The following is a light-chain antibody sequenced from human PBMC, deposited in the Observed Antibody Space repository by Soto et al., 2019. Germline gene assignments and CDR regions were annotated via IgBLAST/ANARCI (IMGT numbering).Light chain of an antibody. CDR2: DAS. V-gene: IGKV1-5*01. J-gene: IGKJ1*01. Sequence: DIQMTQSPSTLSASIGHTVPITFRASQNISSRLAWFQQKPGKAPKLLIYDASSLESGVPQRFSGSGSGTEFTLTISSLQTDDFSTYYCQQYHSYWTFGQGTKVDIK. CDR1: QNISSR. CDR3: QQYHSYWT.